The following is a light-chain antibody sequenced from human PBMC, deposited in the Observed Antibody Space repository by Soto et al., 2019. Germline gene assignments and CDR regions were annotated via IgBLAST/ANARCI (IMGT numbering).Light chain of an antibody. CDR3: QQYNSYSGT. Sequence: DIQMTQSPSTLYASVGDRVTITCRASQNIGSWLAWYQQKPGKAPKVLIYVASSLERGVPSRLSGSGAGTECTLTISSLQPDDFATYYCQQYNSYSGTFGQGTRREIK. J-gene: IGKJ5*01. CDR1: QNIGSW. V-gene: IGKV1-5*01. CDR2: VAS.